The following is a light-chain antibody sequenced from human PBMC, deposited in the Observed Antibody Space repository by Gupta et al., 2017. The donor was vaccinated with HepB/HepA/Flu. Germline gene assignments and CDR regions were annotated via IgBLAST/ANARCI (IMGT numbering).Light chain of an antibody. Sequence: AIRMTQSPSSFSESTGDRVTITCRASQGISTYLAWYQQKPGKAPKLLIYAASTVKSGVPSRFSGSGSGTDFTLTVSGRQSEDFATYYCQHEDNSPRTFGQGTKVDIK. CDR2: AAS. CDR3: QHEDNSPRT. CDR1: QGISTY. J-gene: IGKJ1*01. V-gene: IGKV1-8*01.